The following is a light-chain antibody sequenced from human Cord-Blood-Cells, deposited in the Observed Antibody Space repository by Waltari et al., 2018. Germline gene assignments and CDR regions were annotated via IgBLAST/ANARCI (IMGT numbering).Light chain of an antibody. V-gene: IGKV2-28*01. Sequence: DIVTTQSLLSLHVTHGESASISCRSSQSLLHSNGYNYLDWYLQKPGQSPQLLIYLGSNRASGVPDRFSGSGSGTDFTLKISRVEAEDVGVYYCMQALQTPYTFGQGTKLEIK. CDR1: QSLLHSNGYNY. CDR2: LGS. J-gene: IGKJ2*01. CDR3: MQALQTPYT.